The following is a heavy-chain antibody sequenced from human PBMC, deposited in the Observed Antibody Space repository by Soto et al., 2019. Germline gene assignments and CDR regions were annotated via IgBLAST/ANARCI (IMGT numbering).Heavy chain of an antibody. D-gene: IGHD1-26*01. CDR1: GFTFSSYA. CDR3: ARARTWEEYYFDY. Sequence: GGSLRLSCAASGFTFSSYAMHWVRQAPGKGLEWVAVISYDGSNKYYADSVKGRFTISRNNSKNTLYLQMNSLGAEDTAVYYCARARTWEEYYFDYWGQGTLVTVS. CDR2: ISYDGSNK. J-gene: IGHJ4*02. V-gene: IGHV3-30-3*01.